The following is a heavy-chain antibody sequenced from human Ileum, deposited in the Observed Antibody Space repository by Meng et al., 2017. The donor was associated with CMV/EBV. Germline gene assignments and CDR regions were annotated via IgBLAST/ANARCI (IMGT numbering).Heavy chain of an antibody. Sequence: ASVKVSCKASGYTFTNYHIHWMRQAPGHGLEYMGVIYESGGNTYKEQKFQDRLTMTWDPSTTSVHMELSSLRSEDTAVYYCAREPPRGVHFDHWGQGTLVTVSS. D-gene: IGHD5-24*01. CDR1: GYTFTNYH. V-gene: IGHV1-46*01. CDR3: AREPPRGVHFDH. J-gene: IGHJ4*02. CDR2: IYESGGNT.